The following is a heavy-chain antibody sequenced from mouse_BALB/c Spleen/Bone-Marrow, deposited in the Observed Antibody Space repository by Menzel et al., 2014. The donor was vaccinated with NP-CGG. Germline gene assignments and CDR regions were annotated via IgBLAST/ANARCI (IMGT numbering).Heavy chain of an antibody. Sequence: QVQLQQSGAELVRPGDSVKLSCKASGYSFTSYWMNWVQQRPGQGLEWIGMIHLSDSESSLNQKFKDKSTLTVDKSSSTAYMRLSSPTSEDSAVYYCTRYDLTTMAFSYWGQETLVTVSA. CDR1: GYSFTSYW. D-gene: IGHD1-1*02. CDR3: TRYDLTTMAFSY. J-gene: IGHJ3*01. V-gene: IGHV1-61*01. CDR2: IHLSDSES.